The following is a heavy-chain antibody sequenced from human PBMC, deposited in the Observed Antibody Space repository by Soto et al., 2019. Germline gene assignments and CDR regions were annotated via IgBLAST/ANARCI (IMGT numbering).Heavy chain of an antibody. V-gene: IGHV4-38-2*02. CDR2: IYHSGST. J-gene: IGHJ4*02. Sequence: TSETLSLTCAVSGYSISSGYYWGWIRQPPGKGLEWIGSIYHSGSTYYNPSLKSRVTISVDTSKNQFSLKLSSVTAADTAVYYCARDTGYSSSWKDYWGQGTLVTVSS. CDR3: ARDTGYSSSWKDY. CDR1: GYSISSGYY. D-gene: IGHD6-13*01.